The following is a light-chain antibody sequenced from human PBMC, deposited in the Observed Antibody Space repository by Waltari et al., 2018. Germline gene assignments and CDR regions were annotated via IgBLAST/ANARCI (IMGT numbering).Light chain of an antibody. V-gene: IGLV2-14*02. J-gene: IGLJ3*02. Sequence: WFQPTPGKAPKLIIQNANTRPSGVSSRFSGSKSGNTASLTISGPQAEDEAIYYCNSYTSGRTWVFGGGTRLTVL. CDR3: NSYTSGRTWV. CDR2: NAN.